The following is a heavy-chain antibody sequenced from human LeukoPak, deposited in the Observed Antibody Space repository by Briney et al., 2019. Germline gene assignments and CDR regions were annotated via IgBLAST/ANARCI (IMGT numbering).Heavy chain of an antibody. CDR3: AKGRQWLVWPWVDY. CDR2: ISGSGGST. J-gene: IGHJ4*02. Sequence: PGGPLRLSCAASGFTFSSYAMSWVRQAPGKGLEWVSAISGSGGSTYYADSVKGRFTISRDNSKNTLYLQMNSLRAEDTAVYYCAKGRQWLVWPWVDYWGQGTLVTVSS. D-gene: IGHD6-19*01. V-gene: IGHV3-23*01. CDR1: GFTFSSYA.